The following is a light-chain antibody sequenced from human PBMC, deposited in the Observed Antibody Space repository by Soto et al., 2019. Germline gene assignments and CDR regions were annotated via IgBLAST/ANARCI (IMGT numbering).Light chain of an antibody. J-gene: IGLJ6*01. V-gene: IGLV2-14*03. Sequence: QSALTQPASVSGSPGQSITISCTGSSNDVGLYNYFSWYQQHPCKAPKLVISDVTNRPSGVSDRFSGSQSGNTAFLTISGLQAEDEADYYCSSYTITATLFGRGTKVTVL. CDR1: SNDVGLYNY. CDR3: SSYTITATL. CDR2: DVT.